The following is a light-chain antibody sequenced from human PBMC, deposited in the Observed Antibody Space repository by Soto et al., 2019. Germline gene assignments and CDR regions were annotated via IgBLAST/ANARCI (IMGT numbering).Light chain of an antibody. J-gene: IGLJ2*01. Sequence: QSVLTQPPSVSAAPGQKVTISCSGSSSNIGNNYVSWYQQLPGTAPTLLIYDNNERPSGIPDRFSGSKSGTSATLGITGLQTGDEADYYCGTWDSSLSAGVFGGGTKLTVL. CDR2: DNN. V-gene: IGLV1-51*01. CDR1: SSNIGNNY. CDR3: GTWDSSLSAGV.